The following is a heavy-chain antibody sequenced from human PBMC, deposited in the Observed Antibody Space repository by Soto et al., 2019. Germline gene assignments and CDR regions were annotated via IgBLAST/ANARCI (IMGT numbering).Heavy chain of an antibody. J-gene: IGHJ3*02. D-gene: IGHD6-13*01. Sequence: PGGSLRLSCAASGFTFSSCWMHWVRQAPGKGLVWVSRINSDGSSTSYADSVKGRFTISRDNAKNTLYLQMNSLRAEDTAVYYCARAIRAGTGAFDIWGQGTMVTVSS. CDR3: ARAIRAGTGAFDI. CDR2: INSDGSST. V-gene: IGHV3-74*01. CDR1: GFTFSSCW.